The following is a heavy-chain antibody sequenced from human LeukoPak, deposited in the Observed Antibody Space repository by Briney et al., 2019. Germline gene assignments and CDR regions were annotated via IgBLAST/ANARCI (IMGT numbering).Heavy chain of an antibody. CDR2: IKSKGGGGAT. D-gene: IGHD3-22*01. Sequence: PGGSLRLSCVASGFTFSGAYMSWVRQAPGKGLEWLGLIKSKGGGGATEFAASVNGRFTISRDDSRNTVCLQMNGLTSEDTAVYYCATDPDNSGTDGDFDFWGQGTLVTVSS. CDR3: ATDPDNSGTDGDFDF. J-gene: IGHJ4*02. V-gene: IGHV3-15*01. CDR1: GFTFSGAY.